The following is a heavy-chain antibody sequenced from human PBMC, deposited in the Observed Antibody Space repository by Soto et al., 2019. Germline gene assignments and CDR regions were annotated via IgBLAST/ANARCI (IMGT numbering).Heavy chain of an antibody. CDR1: GFTFSNYW. CDR3: ARANPEWSGGFDP. D-gene: IGHD3-3*01. J-gene: IGHJ5*02. CDR2: SNSDGRST. V-gene: IGHV3-74*01. Sequence: EVQLVASGGGLVQPGGSLRLSCAASGFTFSNYWMHWVRQAPGKGLVWVSRSNSDGRSTSYADSVKGRFNISRDNAKNTLYLQMNSLRAEDTAVYYCARANPEWSGGFDPWGQGTLVTVSS.